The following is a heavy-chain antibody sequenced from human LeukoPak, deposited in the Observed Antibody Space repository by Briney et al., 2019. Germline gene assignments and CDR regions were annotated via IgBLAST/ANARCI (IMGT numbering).Heavy chain of an antibody. Sequence: SETLSLTCTVSGGSISSYYWSWIRQPPGKGLEWIGYIYYSGSTNYNPSLKSRVTISVDTSKNQFSLKLSSVTAADTAVYYCARGPEMATITSFDYWGQGTLVTVCS. CDR3: ARGPEMATITSFDY. CDR1: GGSISSYY. V-gene: IGHV4-59*01. CDR2: IYYSGST. D-gene: IGHD5-24*01. J-gene: IGHJ4*02.